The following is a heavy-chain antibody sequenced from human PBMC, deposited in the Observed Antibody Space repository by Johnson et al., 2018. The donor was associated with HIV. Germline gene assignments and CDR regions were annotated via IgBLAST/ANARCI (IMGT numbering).Heavy chain of an antibody. Sequence: VQLVESGGGLIQPGGSLRLSCAASGFSVSDNYVSWVRQAPGKGLEWVSVIYATNNTYYGDSVKGRFTISRDNSKNTLYLQMNSLRVDDTAIYYCARGHHDSGYPLEAFDIWGQGTMVSVSS. D-gene: IGHD3-22*01. CDR3: ARGHHDSGYPLEAFDI. CDR1: GFSVSDNY. CDR2: IYATNNT. V-gene: IGHV3-53*01. J-gene: IGHJ3*02.